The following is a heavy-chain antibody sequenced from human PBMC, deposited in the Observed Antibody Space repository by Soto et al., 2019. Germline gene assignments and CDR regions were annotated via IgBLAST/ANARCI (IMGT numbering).Heavy chain of an antibody. CDR1: GGSISSGGYY. J-gene: IGHJ6*02. Sequence: PSETLSLTCTVSGGSISSGGYYWSGIRQHPGKGLEWIGYIYYSGSTYYNPSLKSRVTISVDTSKNQFSLKLSSVTAADTAVYYCARDRGFAVVPAATRLYGMDVWGQGTTVTVSS. CDR2: IYYSGST. D-gene: IGHD2-2*01. CDR3: ARDRGFAVVPAATRLYGMDV. V-gene: IGHV4-31*03.